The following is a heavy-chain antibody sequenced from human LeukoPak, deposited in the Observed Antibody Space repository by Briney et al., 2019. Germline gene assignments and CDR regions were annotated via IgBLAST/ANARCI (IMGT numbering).Heavy chain of an antibody. D-gene: IGHD2-2*01. J-gene: IGHJ5*02. CDR2: IYTSGST. Sequence: PSETLSLTCAVSGGSMHNYYWSWIRQPPGKGLEWIGRIYTSGSTNYNPSLKSRVTMSVDTSKNQFSLKLSSVTAADTAVYYCARVGYCSSTSCYWQFDPWGQGTLVTVSS. CDR1: GGSMHNYY. V-gene: IGHV4-4*07. CDR3: ARVGYCSSTSCYWQFDP.